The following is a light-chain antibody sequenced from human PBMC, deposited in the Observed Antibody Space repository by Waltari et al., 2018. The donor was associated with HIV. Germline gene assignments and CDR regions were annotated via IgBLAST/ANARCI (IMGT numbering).Light chain of an antibody. V-gene: IGKV3-20*01. CDR2: GAS. J-gene: IGKJ2*03. CDR1: QSVSNKF. Sequence: EIVLTQSPDTLSLSPGDRATLSCRASQSVSNKFLAWYQHKRGQAPRLLVYGASSRARGIPDRFSGSGSGTDFTLTISRLEPEDFAMYFCQQYGSSTYSFGQGTKLEIK. CDR3: QQYGSSTYS.